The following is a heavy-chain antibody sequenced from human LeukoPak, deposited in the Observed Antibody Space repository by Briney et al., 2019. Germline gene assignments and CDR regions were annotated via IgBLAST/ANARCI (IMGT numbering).Heavy chain of an antibody. CDR3: ARELPFED. CDR1: GFTVSSNY. CDR2: LYSAGFT. V-gene: IGHV3-53*01. J-gene: IGHJ4*02. D-gene: IGHD2-15*01. Sequence: GGSLRLSCAASGFTVSSNYMAWVRQPPAKGLEWVSILYSAGFTYYVDSVKGRFTISRDNSKNTVYLQMHSLRAEDTAVYYCARELPFEDWGQGSLVTVSS.